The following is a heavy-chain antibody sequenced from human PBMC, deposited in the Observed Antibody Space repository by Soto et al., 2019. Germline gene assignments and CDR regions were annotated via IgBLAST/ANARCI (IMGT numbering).Heavy chain of an antibody. J-gene: IGHJ4*02. CDR1: GGSISGYY. V-gene: IGHV4-59*08. CDR2: IYYTGST. CDR3: ARRQGYGDYGFDF. D-gene: IGHD4-17*01. Sequence: PSETLSLTCTVSGGSISGYYWNWIRQPPGKGLEWIGYIYYTGSTNYNPSLKSRVTISVDTSKNQFSLKLSSVTAADTAVYYCARRQGYGDYGFDFWGQGTLVTVSS.